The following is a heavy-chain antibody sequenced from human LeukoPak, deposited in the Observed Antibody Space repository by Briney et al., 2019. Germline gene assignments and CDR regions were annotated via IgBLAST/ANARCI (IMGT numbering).Heavy chain of an antibody. Sequence: QAGGSLRLSCAASGITFSNYDMHWVRKAAGKGLEWVSVINFGGETSYSGSVKGRFTISRDNSKNTLYLQMNSLRAEDTAVYYCARGSYYDFWSGYYQRYYFDYWGQGTLVTVSS. CDR1: GITFSNYD. J-gene: IGHJ4*02. D-gene: IGHD3-3*01. V-gene: IGHV3-13*01. CDR2: INFGGET. CDR3: ARGSYYDFWSGYYQRYYFDY.